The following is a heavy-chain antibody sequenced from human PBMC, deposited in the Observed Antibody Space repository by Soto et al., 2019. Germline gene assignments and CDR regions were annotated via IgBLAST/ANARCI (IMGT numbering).Heavy chain of an antibody. CDR1: GYSISSSNW. CDR3: ARDCRLPTYNWFDP. V-gene: IGHV4-28*03. D-gene: IGHD6-25*01. Sequence: PSETLSLTCAVSGYSISSSNWWGWIRQPPGKGLEWIGYIYYSGSTYYNPSLKSRVTISVDTSKNQFSLKLSSVTAADTAVYYCARDCRLPTYNWFDPWGQGTLVTVSS. CDR2: IYYSGST. J-gene: IGHJ5*02.